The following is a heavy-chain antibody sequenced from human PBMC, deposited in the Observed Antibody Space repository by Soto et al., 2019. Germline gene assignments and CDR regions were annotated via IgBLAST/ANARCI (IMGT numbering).Heavy chain of an antibody. J-gene: IGHJ4*02. CDR1: GFSLSTSGVN. V-gene: IGHV2-5*02. D-gene: IGHD5-18*01. CDR3: AHRRRGFSYGHYFDY. CDR2: IYWDDAK. Sequence: QITLKESGPTLVKPTQTLTLTCTFSGFSLSTSGVNVGWIRQPPEKALEWLALIYWDDAKRYSPSLKNRLTITKDTSKNQVVLTMTNIDPVDTATYYCAHRRRGFSYGHYFDYWGQGTLVTVSS.